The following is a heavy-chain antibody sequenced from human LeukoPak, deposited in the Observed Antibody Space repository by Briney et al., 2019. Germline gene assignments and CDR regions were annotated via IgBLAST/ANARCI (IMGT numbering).Heavy chain of an antibody. CDR2: INHSGST. J-gene: IGHJ3*02. Sequence: PSETLSLTCAVYGGSFSGYYWSWIRQPPGKGLEWIGEINHSGSTNYNPSLKSRVTISVDTSKNQFSLKLSSVTAADTAVYYCARVPPPRGYSSSPGAFDIWGQGTMVTVSS. V-gene: IGHV4-34*01. D-gene: IGHD6-13*01. CDR3: ARVPPPRGYSSSPGAFDI. CDR1: GGSFSGYY.